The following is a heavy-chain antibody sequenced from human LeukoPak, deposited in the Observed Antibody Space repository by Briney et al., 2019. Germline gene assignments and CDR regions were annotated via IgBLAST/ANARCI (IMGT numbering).Heavy chain of an antibody. CDR3: ARGGVRPNSRGSYTPFDY. CDR2: ISYDGSNK. J-gene: IGHJ4*02. Sequence: GGSLRLSCAASGFTFSSYAMHWVRQAPGKGLEWVAVISYDGSNKYYADSVKGRFTISRDNSKNTLYLQMNSLRAEDTAVYYCARGGVRPNSRGSYTPFDYWGQGTLVTVSS. CDR1: GFTFSSYA. D-gene: IGHD1-26*01. V-gene: IGHV3-30-3*01.